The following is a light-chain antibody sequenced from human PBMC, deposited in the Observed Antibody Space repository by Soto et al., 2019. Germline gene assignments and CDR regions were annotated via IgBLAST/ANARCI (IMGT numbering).Light chain of an antibody. V-gene: IGKV3-11*01. CDR3: QQRSAWPWT. CDR1: QSVSSK. Sequence: IVLTQSPAIMSLSPGESASLSCRASQSVSSKLAWYQQKPGQAPRLLIYFASNRATGIPPRFSGSGSGTDFTLTIDSLEPEDFALFYCQQRSAWPWTFGQGTKVDIK. CDR2: FAS. J-gene: IGKJ1*01.